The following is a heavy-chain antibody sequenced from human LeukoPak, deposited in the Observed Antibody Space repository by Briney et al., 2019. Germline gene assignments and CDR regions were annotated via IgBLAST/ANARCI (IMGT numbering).Heavy chain of an antibody. D-gene: IGHD3-22*01. Sequence: SETLSLTCTVSGGSISSGDYYWSWIRQPPGKGLEWIGYIYYSGSTYYNPSLKSRVTISVDTSKNQFSLKLSSATAADTAVYYCARVPPPSYYYDSSGYLGFDYWGQGTLVTVSS. CDR3: ARVPPPSYYYDSSGYLGFDY. V-gene: IGHV4-30-4*01. J-gene: IGHJ4*02. CDR1: GGSISSGDYY. CDR2: IYYSGST.